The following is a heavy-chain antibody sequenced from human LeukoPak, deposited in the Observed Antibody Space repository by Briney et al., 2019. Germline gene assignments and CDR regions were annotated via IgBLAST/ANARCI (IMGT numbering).Heavy chain of an antibody. J-gene: IGHJ4*02. CDR2: ISWNSGSI. D-gene: IGHD3-10*01. CDR1: GFTFDDYA. CDR3: AKASGHMVRGVICDY. Sequence: GGSLRLSCAASGFTFDDYAMHWVRQAPGKGLEWVSGISWNSGSIGYADSVKGRFTISRDNAKNSLYLQMNSLRAEDTALYYCAKASGHMVRGVICDYWGQGTLVTVSS. V-gene: IGHV3-9*01.